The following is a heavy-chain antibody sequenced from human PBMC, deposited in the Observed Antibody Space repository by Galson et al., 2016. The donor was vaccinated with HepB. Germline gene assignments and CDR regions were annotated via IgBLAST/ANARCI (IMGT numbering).Heavy chain of an antibody. CDR2: IYSGGRT. V-gene: IGHV4-39*01. Sequence: ETLSLTCTVSGGSISSGTYYWGWIRQPPGKGLEWIGTIYSGGRTYYNPSLMSRLTISVDTSKNQFPLRLSSVTAADTAVYYCARHGRTAAVEFDYWGQGTLVTVSS. CDR1: GGSISSGTYY. J-gene: IGHJ4*02. CDR3: ARHGRTAAVEFDY. D-gene: IGHD6-13*01.